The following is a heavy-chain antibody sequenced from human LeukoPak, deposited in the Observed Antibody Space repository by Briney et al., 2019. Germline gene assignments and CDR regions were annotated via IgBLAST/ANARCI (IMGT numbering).Heavy chain of an antibody. J-gene: IGHJ4*02. CDR1: GFIVSTNY. CDR2: IFSGGST. Sequence: GGSLRLSCAASGFIVSTNYMSWVRQAPGKGLEWVSVIFSGGSTYYADSVKGRFTISRDKSNNTLYLQMNSLRAEDTAVYYCARERRDYVWGSYREFDYWGQGTLVTVSS. V-gene: IGHV3-53*01. CDR3: ARERRDYVWGSYREFDY. D-gene: IGHD3-16*02.